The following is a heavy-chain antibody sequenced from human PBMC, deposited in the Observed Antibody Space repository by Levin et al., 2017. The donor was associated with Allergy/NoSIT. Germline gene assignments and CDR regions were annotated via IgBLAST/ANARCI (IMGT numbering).Heavy chain of an antibody. D-gene: IGHD1-26*01. V-gene: IGHV6-1*01. CDR2: TYYRSRWYN. CDR1: GDSVSRNSAA. Sequence: SQTLSLTCAISGDSVSRNSAAWNWFRQSPSRGLEWLGRTYYRSRWYNDYAVSVKSRITINPDTSKNQFSLQLRSVTPEDTAVYYCVGDGAYYKYFEYWGQGTLVTVSS. J-gene: IGHJ4*02. CDR3: VGDGAYYKYFEY.